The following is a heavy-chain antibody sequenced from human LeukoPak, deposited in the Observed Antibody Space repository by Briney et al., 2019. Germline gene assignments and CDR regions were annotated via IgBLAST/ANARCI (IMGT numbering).Heavy chain of an antibody. V-gene: IGHV1-46*01. CDR1: GYTFTSYY. CDR2: INPSGGST. D-gene: IGHD4-23*01. Sequence: ASVKVPCKSSGYTFTSYYMYWVRQAPGQGLEWMGIINPSGGSTSYAQKFQGRVTMTRDTSTSTVYMELSSLRSEDTAVYYCAREFGHCYGDNCFYFFDTWGQGFRVTVSS. CDR3: AREFGHCYGDNCFYFFDT. J-gene: IGHJ4*02.